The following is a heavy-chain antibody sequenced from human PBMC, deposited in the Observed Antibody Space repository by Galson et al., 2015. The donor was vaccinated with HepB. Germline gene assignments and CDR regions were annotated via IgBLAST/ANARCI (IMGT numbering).Heavy chain of an antibody. CDR1: GYSFTSYW. CDR2: IDPSDSYT. V-gene: IGHV5-10-1*01. D-gene: IGHD7-27*01. CDR3: ARHLSHELGIETGYYYGMDV. J-gene: IGHJ6*02. Sequence: QSGAEVKKPGESLRISCKGSGYSFTSYWISWVRQKPGKGLEWMGRIDPSDSYTNYSPSFQGHVTISADKSISTAYLQWSSLKASDTAMYYCARHLSHELGIETGYYYGMDVWGQGTTVTVSS.